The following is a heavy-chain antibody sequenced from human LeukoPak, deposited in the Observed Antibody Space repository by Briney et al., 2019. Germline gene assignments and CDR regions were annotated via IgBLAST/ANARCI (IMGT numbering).Heavy chain of an antibody. J-gene: IGHJ4*02. CDR2: VSTYNGNT. Sequence: ASVKVSCEASGYTFTSYGISWVRQAPGQGLEWMGWVSTYNGNTKYAQNLQGRVTTTTDTSTSTAYMELRSLRSDDTAMYYCAGQSTGSYYSPIDYWGQGTLVTVSS. CDR3: AGQSTGSYYSPIDY. D-gene: IGHD1-26*01. V-gene: IGHV1-18*01. CDR1: GYTFTSYG.